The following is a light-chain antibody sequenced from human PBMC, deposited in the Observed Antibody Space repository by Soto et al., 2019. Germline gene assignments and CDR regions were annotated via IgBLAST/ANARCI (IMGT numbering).Light chain of an antibody. J-gene: IGLJ1*01. V-gene: IGLV2-8*01. CDR2: EVS. CDR3: ISYAGSNLLYV. Sequence: QSVLTQPPSASGSPGQSVTISCTGTSSDVGGYNYVSWYQQHPGKAPKLMIYEVSKRPSGVPDRFSGSKSGNTASLTVSGLQAEDEANYYCISYAGSNLLYVFGTVTKVPVL. CDR1: SSDVGGYNY.